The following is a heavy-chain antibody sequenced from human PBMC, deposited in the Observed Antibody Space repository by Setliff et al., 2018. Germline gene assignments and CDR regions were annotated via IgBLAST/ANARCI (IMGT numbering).Heavy chain of an antibody. Sequence: GASVKFSCKASGYTFRNYAFAWVRQAPGQGLEWVGWISVYNGDTNYAQKFQGRVTLTTDTSTSTAYMELRSLTSDDSAFYYCARAPSVELVTIRTNSWFTYWGQGTLVTVSS. J-gene: IGHJ4*02. V-gene: IGHV1-18*01. CDR3: ARAPSVELVTIRTNSWFTY. CDR1: GYTFRNYA. D-gene: IGHD5-18*01. CDR2: ISVYNGDT.